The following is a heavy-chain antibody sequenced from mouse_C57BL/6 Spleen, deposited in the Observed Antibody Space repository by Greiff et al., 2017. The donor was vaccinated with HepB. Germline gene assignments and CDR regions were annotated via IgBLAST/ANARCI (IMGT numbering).Heavy chain of an antibody. Sequence: EVKVVESGAELVRPGASVKLSCTASGFNIKDYYMHWVKQRPEQGLEWIGRIDPEDGDTEYAPKFQGKATMTADTSSNTAYLQLSSLTSEDTAVYYCTRGYGSSYWFAYWGQGTLVTVSA. J-gene: IGHJ3*01. CDR1: GFNIKDYY. D-gene: IGHD1-1*01. CDR3: TRGYGSSYWFAY. V-gene: IGHV14-1*01. CDR2: IDPEDGDT.